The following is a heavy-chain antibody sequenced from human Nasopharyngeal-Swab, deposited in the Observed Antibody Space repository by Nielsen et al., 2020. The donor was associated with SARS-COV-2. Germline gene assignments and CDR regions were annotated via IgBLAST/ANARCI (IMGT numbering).Heavy chain of an antibody. CDR2: ISGSGGST. CDR1: GFTFSSYA. Sequence: GGSLRLSCAASGFTFSSYAMTWVRQAPGKGLEWVSGISGSGGSTYYADSVKGRLTISRDNSKNTLYLQMNSLRAEDTAKYYCAKAPEINGGNPYYFDSWGQGSLVTVSS. J-gene: IGHJ4*02. V-gene: IGHV3-23*01. D-gene: IGHD4-23*01. CDR3: AKAPEINGGNPYYFDS.